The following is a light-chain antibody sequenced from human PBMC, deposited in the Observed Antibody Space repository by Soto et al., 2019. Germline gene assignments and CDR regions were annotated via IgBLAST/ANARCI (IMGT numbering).Light chain of an antibody. J-gene: IGLJ3*02. V-gene: IGLV1-47*02. CDR3: AAWDDSLSAWV. CDR1: SSNIGNNY. Sequence: QSVLTQPPSASGTPGQRVTISCSRSSSNIGNNYVYWYQHLPGTAPKLLIYSNNQRPSGVPDRFSGSRSGTSASLAISGLRSEDEADYYCAAWDDSLSAWVFGGGTKLTVL. CDR2: SNN.